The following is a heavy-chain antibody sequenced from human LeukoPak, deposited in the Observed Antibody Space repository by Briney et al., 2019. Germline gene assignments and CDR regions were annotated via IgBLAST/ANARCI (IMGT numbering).Heavy chain of an antibody. CDR3: ARVGDSSGWSYYFDY. J-gene: IGHJ4*02. V-gene: IGHV1-69*13. CDR1: GGTFSSYA. Sequence: GASVKVSCKASGGTFSSYAISWVRQAPGQGLEWMGGIIPIFGTANYAQKFQGRVTITADESTSTAYMELSSLRSEDTAVYYCARVGDSSGWSYYFDYWGQGNLVTVSS. CDR2: IIPIFGTA. D-gene: IGHD6-19*01.